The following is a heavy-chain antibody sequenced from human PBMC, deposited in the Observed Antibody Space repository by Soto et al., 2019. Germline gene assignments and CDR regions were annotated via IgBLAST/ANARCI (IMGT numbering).Heavy chain of an antibody. CDR2: ISYDGSNK. CDR3: AKWYGSISSSGAY. V-gene: IGHV3-30*18. J-gene: IGHJ4*02. Sequence: GGSLRLSCAASGFTFSSYGMHWVRQAPGKGLEWVAVISYDGSNKYYADSVKGRFTISRDNSKNTLYLQMNSLRAEDTAVYYCAKWYGSISSSGAYWGQGTLVTVSS. D-gene: IGHD6-6*01. CDR1: GFTFSSYG.